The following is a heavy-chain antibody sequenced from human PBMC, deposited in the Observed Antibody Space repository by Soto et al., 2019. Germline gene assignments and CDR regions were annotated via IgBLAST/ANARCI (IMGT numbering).Heavy chain of an antibody. D-gene: IGHD4-17*01. CDR1: SGSISSSNW. J-gene: IGHJ5*02. CDR3: ARGRGGTVTTSWFDP. CDR2: IYHSGST. V-gene: IGHV4-4*02. Sequence: QVQLQESGPGLVKPSGTLSLTCAVSSGSISSSNWWSWVRQPPGKGLEWIGDIYHSGSTNYNPSLNSRVTISVDKSKDQFSLKLSSVTAADTAVYYCARGRGGTVTTSWFDPWGQGTLVTVSS.